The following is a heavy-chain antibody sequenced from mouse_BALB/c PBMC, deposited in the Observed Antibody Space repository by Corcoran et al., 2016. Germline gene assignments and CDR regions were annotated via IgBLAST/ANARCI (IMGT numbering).Heavy chain of an antibody. Sequence: QIQLVQSGPELKKPGETGKISCKASGYTFTNYGMNWVKQAPGKGLKGMGWINTYTGEPTYADDFKGRFAFSLETSASTAYLQINNLKNEDMATYFGARSDGSSWFAYGGQGTLVTASA. CDR3: ARSDGSSWFAY. D-gene: IGHD2-3*01. CDR1: GYTFTNYG. V-gene: IGHV9-1*02. CDR2: INTYTGEP. J-gene: IGHJ3*01.